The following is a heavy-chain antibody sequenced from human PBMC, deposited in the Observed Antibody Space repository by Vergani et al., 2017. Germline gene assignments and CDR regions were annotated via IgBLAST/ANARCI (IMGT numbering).Heavy chain of an antibody. J-gene: IGHJ4*02. CDR2: INPSGGHT. CDR1: VYTFSNYY. V-gene: IGHV1-46*03. D-gene: IGHD3-9*01. Sequence: QVQVVQSGAEVKKSGAPVKVSCKTSVYTFSNYYMHWVRQAPGQGLEWMGIINPSGGHTNYAQKFQGRVTMTRDTSTSTVYMELSSLRSEDTAIYYCARGDYGILTGYRYWVQGTLVTVSA. CDR3: ARGDYGILTGYRY.